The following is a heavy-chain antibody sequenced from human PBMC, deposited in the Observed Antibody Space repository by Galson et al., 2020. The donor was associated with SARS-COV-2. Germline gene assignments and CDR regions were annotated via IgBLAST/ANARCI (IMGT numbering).Heavy chain of an antibody. CDR1: GFTFSSYS. CDR3: ARRSGQYYYDSSGSTAGMDV. Sequence: TGGSMRLSCAASGFTFSSYSMNWVRQAPGTGLEWVSSISSSSSYIYYADSVKGRFTISRDNAKNSLYLQMNSLRAEDTAVYYCARRSGQYYYDSSGSTAGMDVWGQGTTVTVSS. J-gene: IGHJ6*02. CDR2: ISSSSSYI. V-gene: IGHV3-21*01. D-gene: IGHD3-22*01.